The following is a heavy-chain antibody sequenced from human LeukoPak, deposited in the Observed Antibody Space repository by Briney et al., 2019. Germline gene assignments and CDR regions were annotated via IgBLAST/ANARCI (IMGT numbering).Heavy chain of an antibody. CDR2: IYSSGST. J-gene: IGHJ4*02. V-gene: IGHV4-4*07. CDR3: ARDLSNGLTYSPFDY. CDR1: GGSNSRHF. D-gene: IGHD2-8*01. Sequence: SETLSLTCTVSGGSNSRHFWSWIRQPAGKGLEWIGRIYSSGSTNYSPSLKSRVIMSVDMSKNQFSLNLTSVAAADTAVYYCARDLSNGLTYSPFDYWGQGILAIVSS.